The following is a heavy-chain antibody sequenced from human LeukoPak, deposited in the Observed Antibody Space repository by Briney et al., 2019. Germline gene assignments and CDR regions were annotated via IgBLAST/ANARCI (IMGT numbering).Heavy chain of an antibody. V-gene: IGHV4-59*11. D-gene: IGHD1-1*01. CDR2: IYYSGST. CDR3: ARDQWNDGFFDP. CDR1: GGSISSHY. J-gene: IGHJ5*02. Sequence: SETLSPTCTVSGGSISSHYWSWIRQPPGKGLEWIGYIYYSGSTNYNPSLKSRVTISVDTSKNQFSLKLSSVTAADTAVYYCARDQWNDGFFDPWGQGTLVTVSS.